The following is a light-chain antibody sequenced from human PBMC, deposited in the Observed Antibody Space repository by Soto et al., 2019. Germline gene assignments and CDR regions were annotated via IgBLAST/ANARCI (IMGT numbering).Light chain of an antibody. CDR1: SSDVGGYNY. CDR2: EVT. CDR3: SSYMSTTTPNGV. Sequence: QSALTQPASVSGSPGQSITISCTGTSSDVGGYNYVSWYQQHPGKAPKLIIFEVTNRPSGVSDRFSGSKSGNTASLTISGLQPEDEAEYYCSSYMSTTTPNGVFGGGTKLTVL. J-gene: IGLJ3*02. V-gene: IGLV2-14*01.